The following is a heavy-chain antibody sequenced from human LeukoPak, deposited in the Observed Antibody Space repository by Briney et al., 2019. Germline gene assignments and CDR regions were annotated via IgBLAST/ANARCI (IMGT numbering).Heavy chain of an antibody. V-gene: IGHV4-30-4*08. Sequence: SETLSLTCTVSGGSISSGDYYWSWIRQPPGKGLEWIGYIYDSGSTYYNPSLKSRVTISVDTARNQFSLKLSSVTAADTAMYYCARDLAPSGADAFDIWGQGTMVTVSS. CDR2: IYDSGST. CDR3: ARDLAPSGADAFDI. CDR1: GGSISSGDYY. D-gene: IGHD1-14*01. J-gene: IGHJ3*02.